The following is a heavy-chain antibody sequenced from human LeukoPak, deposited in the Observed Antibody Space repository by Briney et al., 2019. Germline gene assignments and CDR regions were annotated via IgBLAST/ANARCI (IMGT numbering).Heavy chain of an antibody. CDR2: IYHSGST. Sequence: PSETLSLTCAVSGGSISSSNWRSWVRQPPGKGLEWIGEIYHSGSTNYNPSLKSRVTISVDKSKNQFSLKLSSVTAADTAVYYCARAGIAVAKMGIYYGMDVWGKGTTVTVSS. CDR3: ARAGIAVAKMGIYYGMDV. V-gene: IGHV4-4*02. J-gene: IGHJ6*04. CDR1: GGSISSSNW. D-gene: IGHD6-19*01.